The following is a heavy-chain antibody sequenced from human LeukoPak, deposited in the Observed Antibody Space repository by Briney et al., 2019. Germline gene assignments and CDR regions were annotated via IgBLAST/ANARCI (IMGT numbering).Heavy chain of an antibody. V-gene: IGHV3-7*01. D-gene: IGHD1-26*01. CDR2: IKQDGSEK. CDR3: ASQKVGATDY. Sequence: GGSLRLSCAASGFTFSTYWMSWVRQAPGKGLDCVANIKQDGSEKYYVDSVKGRFTISRDNAKNSLYLQMNNLRAEDTAVYYCASQKVGATDYWGQGTLVSVSS. CDR1: GFTFSTYW. J-gene: IGHJ4*02.